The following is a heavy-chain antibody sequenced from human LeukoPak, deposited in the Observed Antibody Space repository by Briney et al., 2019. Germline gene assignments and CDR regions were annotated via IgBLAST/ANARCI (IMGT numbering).Heavy chain of an antibody. Sequence: GGSLRLSCAASGFTFSDYYMSWIRQAPGKGLEWVSYISSSGSTIYYADSVKGRFTVSRDNAKNSLYLQMNSLRAEDTAVYYCASTYSGSLFDYWGQGTLVTVSS. V-gene: IGHV3-11*01. D-gene: IGHD1-26*01. J-gene: IGHJ4*02. CDR3: ASTYSGSLFDY. CDR1: GFTFSDYY. CDR2: ISSSGSTI.